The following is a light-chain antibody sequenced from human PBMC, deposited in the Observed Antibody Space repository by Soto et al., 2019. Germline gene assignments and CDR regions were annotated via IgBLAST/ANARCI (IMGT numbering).Light chain of an antibody. J-gene: IGKJ5*01. CDR3: QQRSNWPPIT. V-gene: IGKV3-11*01. CDR1: QSVSSD. Sequence: EIVLTQSPCTLSLSPGERATLSCRASQSVSSDLAWYQQKPGQPPRLLIYDTFNRATGIPARFSGSGSGTDFTLTISGLEPEDFAIYYCQQRSNWPPITFGQGTRLEIK. CDR2: DTF.